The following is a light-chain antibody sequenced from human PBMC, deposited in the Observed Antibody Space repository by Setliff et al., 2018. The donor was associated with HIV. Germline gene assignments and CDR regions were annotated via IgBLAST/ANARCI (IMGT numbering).Light chain of an antibody. V-gene: IGLV6-57*01. CDR1: SGNIASNY. CDR2: EDD. Sequence: NFMLTQPHSVSESPGKTVIISCTRSSGNIASNYVQWYQQRPGSSPTTVIYEDDKRPSGVPDRFSGSIDSSSNSASLTISGLKTEDEADYYCQSYNSDTVIFGGGTKVTVL. CDR3: QSYNSDTVI. J-gene: IGLJ2*01.